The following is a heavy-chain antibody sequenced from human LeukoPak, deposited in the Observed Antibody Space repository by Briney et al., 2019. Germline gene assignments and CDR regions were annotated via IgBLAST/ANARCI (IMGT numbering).Heavy chain of an antibody. CDR3: AREGVVGATFAFDI. CDR1: GFTFSSYA. D-gene: IGHD1-26*01. J-gene: IGHJ3*02. V-gene: IGHV3-30*04. CDR2: ISYDGSNK. Sequence: GRSLRLSCAASGFTFSSYAMHWVRQAPGKGLEWVAVISYDGSNKYYADSVKGRFTISRDNSKNTLYLQMNSLRAEDTAVYYCAREGVVGATFAFDIWGQGTMVTVSS.